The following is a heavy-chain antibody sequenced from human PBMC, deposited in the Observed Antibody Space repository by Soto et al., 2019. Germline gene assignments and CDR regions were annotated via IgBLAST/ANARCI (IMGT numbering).Heavy chain of an antibody. CDR2: INPNSGGT. J-gene: IGHJ3*02. D-gene: IGHD1-26*01. Sequence: ASVKVSCKASGYTFTGYYMHWVRQAPGQGLEWMGWINPNSGGTNYAQKFQGRVTMTRDTSISTAYMELSRLRSDDTAVYCCARVRSGSSRSSAFDIWGQGTMVTVSS. V-gene: IGHV1-2*02. CDR1: GYTFTGYY. CDR3: ARVRSGSSRSSAFDI.